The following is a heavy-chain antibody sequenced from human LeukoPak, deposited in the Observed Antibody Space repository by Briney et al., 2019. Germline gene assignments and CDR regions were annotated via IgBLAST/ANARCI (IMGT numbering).Heavy chain of an antibody. V-gene: IGHV4-59*01. CDR1: GGSISSYY. CDR3: AREVFGGADY. Sequence: SETLSLTCTVSGGSISSYYWSWIRQPPGKGLEWIGYIYYSGSTNYNPSLKSRVTISVDTSKNQFSLKLSSVTAADTAVYYCAREVFGGADYWGQGTLVTVSS. D-gene: IGHD2-21*01. J-gene: IGHJ4*02. CDR2: IYYSGST.